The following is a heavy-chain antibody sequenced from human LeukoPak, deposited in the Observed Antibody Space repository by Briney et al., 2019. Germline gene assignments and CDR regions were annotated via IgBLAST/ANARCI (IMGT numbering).Heavy chain of an antibody. CDR2: ISSSSSPTI. CDR3: ARDGAYYYDTRGYYCDY. Sequence: GGSLRLSCAASGFTFSNAWMSWVRQAPGKGLEWLSYISSSSSPTIYYADSVKGRFTISRDNAKNSLYLQMNSLRAEDTAVYYCARDGAYYYDTRGYYCDYWGQXTLXXVSS. J-gene: IGHJ4*02. D-gene: IGHD3-22*01. V-gene: IGHV3-11*04. CDR1: GFTFSNAW.